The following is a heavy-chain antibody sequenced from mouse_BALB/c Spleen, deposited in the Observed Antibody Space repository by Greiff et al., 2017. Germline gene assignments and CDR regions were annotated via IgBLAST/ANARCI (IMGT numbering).Heavy chain of an antibody. J-gene: IGHJ3*01. CDR1: GYAFSSYW. CDR2: IYPGDGDT. V-gene: IGHV1-80*01. Sequence: VQLQQSGAELVRPGSSVKISCKASGYAFSSYWMNWVKQRPGQGLEWIGQIYPGDGDTNYNGKFKGKATLTADKSSSTAYMQLSSLTSEDSAVYYCARGGYDGYPFAYWGQGTLVTVSA. CDR3: ARGGYDGYPFAY. D-gene: IGHD2-3*01.